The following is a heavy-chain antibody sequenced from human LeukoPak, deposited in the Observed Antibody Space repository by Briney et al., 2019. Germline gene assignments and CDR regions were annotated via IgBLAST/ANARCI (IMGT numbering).Heavy chain of an antibody. Sequence: SVKVSCTASGGTFSSYAISWVRQAPGQGLEWMGGIIPIFGTANYAQKFQGRVTITADESTSTAYMELSSLRSEDTAVYYCARLGYCSGGSCYGYWFDPWGQGTLVTVSS. V-gene: IGHV1-69*13. D-gene: IGHD2-15*01. CDR2: IIPIFGTA. J-gene: IGHJ5*02. CDR3: ARLGYCSGGSCYGYWFDP. CDR1: GGTFSSYA.